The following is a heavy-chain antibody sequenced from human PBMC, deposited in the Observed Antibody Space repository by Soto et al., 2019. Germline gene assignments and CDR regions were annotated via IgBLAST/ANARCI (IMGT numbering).Heavy chain of an antibody. CDR3: AKVSGSYSDY. Sequence: PGGSLRLSCAASGFTFSSYGMHWVRQAPGKGLESVAVISYDGSNKYYADSVKGRFTISRDNSKNTLYLQMNSLRAEDTAVYYCAKVSGSYSDYWGQGTLVTVSS. V-gene: IGHV3-30*18. CDR2: ISYDGSNK. J-gene: IGHJ4*02. D-gene: IGHD1-26*01. CDR1: GFTFSSYG.